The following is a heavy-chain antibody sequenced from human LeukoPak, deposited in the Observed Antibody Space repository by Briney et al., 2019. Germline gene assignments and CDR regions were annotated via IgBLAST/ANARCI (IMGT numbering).Heavy chain of an antibody. J-gene: IGHJ6*02. CDR1: GGSFSGYY. CDR3: ARNIAVAGTYYYGMDV. D-gene: IGHD6-19*01. Sequence: SETLSLTCAVYGGSFSGYYWSWIRQPPGKGLEWIGEINHSGSTNYNPSLKSRVTISVDTSKNQFSPKLSSVTAADTAVYYCARNIAVAGTYYYGMDVWGQGTTVTVSS. CDR2: INHSGST. V-gene: IGHV4-34*01.